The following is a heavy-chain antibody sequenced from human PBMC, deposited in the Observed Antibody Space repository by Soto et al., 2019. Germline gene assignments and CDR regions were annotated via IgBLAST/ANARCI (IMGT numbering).Heavy chain of an antibody. CDR1: GFTFSSYE. D-gene: IGHD4-4*01. Sequence: PGGSLRLSCAASGFTFSSYEINWVRQAPGKGLEWVSYISTTGATLYYADSVKGRFTISRDNAENSLYLQMTSLRAEDTGIYYCARENFYSDYVDYWGQGTLVTVSS. J-gene: IGHJ4*02. CDR3: ARENFYSDYVDY. CDR2: ISTTGATL. V-gene: IGHV3-48*03.